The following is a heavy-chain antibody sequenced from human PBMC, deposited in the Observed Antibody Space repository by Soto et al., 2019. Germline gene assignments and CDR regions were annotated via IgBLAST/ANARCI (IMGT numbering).Heavy chain of an antibody. D-gene: IGHD1-26*01. CDR2: MNKDGRDI. CDR1: GFAFSNHW. V-gene: IGHV3-74*02. CDR3: LRGIIGCSAMDH. J-gene: IGHJ4*02. Sequence: EVQLVESGGGLVQPGGSLRLSCAASGFAFSNHWMHWVRQAPGKGLVWVSPMNKDGRDIVYADSVKGRFTIPRDNSKNPWFLKTSRLCAEGTAVYFFLRGIIGCSAMDHWGQGILVSVSS.